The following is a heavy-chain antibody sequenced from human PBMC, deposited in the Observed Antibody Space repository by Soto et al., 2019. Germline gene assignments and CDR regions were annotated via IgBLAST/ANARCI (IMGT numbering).Heavy chain of an antibody. Sequence: QLQLQESGSGLVKPSQTLSLTCAVSGGSISSGGYSWSWIRQPPGKGLEWIGYIYHSGSTNYNPSLKSRVTISVDRSKNQFTLKLRSVTSADTAVYYCAAGGGLPRYYWGQGTLVTVSS. CDR2: IYHSGST. CDR3: AAGGGLPRYY. CDR1: GGSISSGGYS. J-gene: IGHJ4*02. D-gene: IGHD5-12*01. V-gene: IGHV4-30-2*01.